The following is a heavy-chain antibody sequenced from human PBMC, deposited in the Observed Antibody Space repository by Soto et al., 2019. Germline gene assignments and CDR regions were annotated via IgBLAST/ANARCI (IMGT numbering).Heavy chain of an antibody. CDR2: IYYSGST. V-gene: IGHV4-61*01. D-gene: IGHD3-10*01. CDR1: GGSVSSGSYY. Sequence: PSETLSLTCTVSGGSVSSGSYYWSWIRQPPGKGLEWIGYIYYSGSTNYNPSLKSRVTISVDTSKNQFSLKLSSVTAADTAVYYCASTGSGYFDYWGQGTLVTVSS. J-gene: IGHJ4*02. CDR3: ASTGSGYFDY.